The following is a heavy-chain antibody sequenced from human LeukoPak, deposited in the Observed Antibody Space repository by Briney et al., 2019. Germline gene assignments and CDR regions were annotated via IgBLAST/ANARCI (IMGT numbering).Heavy chain of an antibody. Sequence: GGSLRLSCAASGFTFSSYGMHWVRQAPGKGLEWVAVISYDGSNKYYADSVKGRFTISRDNSKNTLYLQMNSLRAEDTAVYYCAKDRSSGWYSGPTHYGMDVWGQGTTVTVSS. CDR2: ISYDGSNK. CDR1: GFTFSSYG. J-gene: IGHJ6*02. V-gene: IGHV3-30*18. CDR3: AKDRSSGWYSGPTHYGMDV. D-gene: IGHD6-19*01.